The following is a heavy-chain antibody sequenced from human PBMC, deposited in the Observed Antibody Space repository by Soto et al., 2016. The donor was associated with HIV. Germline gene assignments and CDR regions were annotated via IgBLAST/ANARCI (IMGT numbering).Heavy chain of an antibody. Sequence: EVHPVESGGGLVQPGGSLRLSCASSGFTFSTYWMHWVRQAPGKGLVWVSRINNDGSSTTYADSVKGRFTISRDNAKNTLYLQMSSLRADDTAMYFCARGGTYDILTGYYNVGLDYWGQGTLVTVSS. V-gene: IGHV3-74*01. CDR2: INNDGSST. CDR1: GFTFSTYW. J-gene: IGHJ4*02. CDR3: ARGGTYDILTGYYNVGLDY. D-gene: IGHD3-9*01.